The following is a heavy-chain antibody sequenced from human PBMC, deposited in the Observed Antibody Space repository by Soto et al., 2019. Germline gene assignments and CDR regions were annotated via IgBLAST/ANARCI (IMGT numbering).Heavy chain of an antibody. Sequence: QPGGSLRLSCAASGFTFSNYWMSWVRQAPGKGLEWVANIKQDGREEYYVDSVKGRFTISRDNAENSLYLQMNSLRAEDTAVYYCARDRYSSGWYPIDYWGQGTLVTVSS. CDR1: GFTFSNYW. CDR2: IKQDGREE. J-gene: IGHJ4*02. D-gene: IGHD6-19*01. V-gene: IGHV3-7*03. CDR3: ARDRYSSGWYPIDY.